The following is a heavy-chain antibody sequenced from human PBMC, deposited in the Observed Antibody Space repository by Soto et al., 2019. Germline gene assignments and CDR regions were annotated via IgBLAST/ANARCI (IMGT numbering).Heavy chain of an antibody. Sequence: QGQLVQSGPEVKKPGSSVKVSCKDSGGLFSSFAISWVRQAPGQGLEWLGGIIPVFGTTEYEEKFQGIVTITADESTNTAYMDLSSLTSGDTAMYYCARGGGPYVWFNEFWGQGTLVSVSS. V-gene: IGHV1-69*01. CDR3: ARGGGPYVWFNEF. CDR1: GGLFSSFA. D-gene: IGHD3-16*01. J-gene: IGHJ4*02. CDR2: IIPVFGTT.